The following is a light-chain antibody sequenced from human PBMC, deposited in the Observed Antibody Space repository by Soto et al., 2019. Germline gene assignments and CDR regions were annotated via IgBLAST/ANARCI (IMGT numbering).Light chain of an antibody. Sequence: DIQMTQSPSSLSTSVGDRVTITCRASQSIGINLNWYQQKPGEAPNLLIYAASSLQSGVPSRFSGSGSGTDFTLTISGLQPEDSALDYCQQSFSTPLSFGGGTKVEIK. CDR1: QSIGIN. J-gene: IGKJ4*01. V-gene: IGKV1-39*01. CDR3: QQSFSTPLS. CDR2: AAS.